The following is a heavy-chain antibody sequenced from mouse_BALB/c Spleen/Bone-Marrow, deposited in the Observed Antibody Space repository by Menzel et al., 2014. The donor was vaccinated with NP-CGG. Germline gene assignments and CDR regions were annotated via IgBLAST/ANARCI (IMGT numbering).Heavy chain of an antibody. CDR2: IDPANGNT. CDR1: GFNIKDTY. CDR3: ARGLLQYYYAMDY. Sequence: EVHLVESGAELVKPGASVKLSCTASGFNIKDTYMHWVKQRPEQGLEWIGRIDPANGNTKYDPKFQGKATITAGTSSNTAYLQLSSLTSEDTAVYYCARGLLQYYYAMDYWGQGTSVTVSS. V-gene: IGHV14-3*02. D-gene: IGHD2-3*01. J-gene: IGHJ4*01.